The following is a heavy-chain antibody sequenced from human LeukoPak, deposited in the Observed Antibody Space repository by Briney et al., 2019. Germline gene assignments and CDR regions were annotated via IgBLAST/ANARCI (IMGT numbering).Heavy chain of an antibody. J-gene: IGHJ4*02. V-gene: IGHV3-21*01. CDR3: ARDRSTNSYAEYFFDY. CDR1: GFTFSSYS. CDR2: ISAISTYI. D-gene: IGHD5-18*01. Sequence: PGGSLRLSCAASGFTFSSYSMNWVRQAPGKGLERVSSISAISTYIYYADSVKGRFSISRDNAKNSLFLQMNSLRAEDTALYYCARDRSTNSYAEYFFDYWGQGTLVTVSS.